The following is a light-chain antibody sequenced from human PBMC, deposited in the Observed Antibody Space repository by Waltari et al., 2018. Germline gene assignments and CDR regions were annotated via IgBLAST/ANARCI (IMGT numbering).Light chain of an antibody. CDR2: EVK. J-gene: IGLJ2*01. V-gene: IGLV2-14*01. Sequence: HSALTQPASVSGSPGQSISIPCAGTTSDIGAYHLVSWYQKYPGKAPKLIIYEVKNRPSDISPRFSASKSGDTASLTISGLQAEDEAEYYCASYVNSFALVFGGGTKVSVL. CDR1: TSDIGAYHL. CDR3: ASYVNSFALV.